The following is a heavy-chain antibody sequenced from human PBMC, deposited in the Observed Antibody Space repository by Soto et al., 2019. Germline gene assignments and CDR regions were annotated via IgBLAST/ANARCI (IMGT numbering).Heavy chain of an antibody. CDR2: IKSKADGETT. Sequence: GSLRLSCAASGFTFSGAWITWVRQAPGKGLEWVGLIKSKADGETTHYAAPVEGRFTISRDDSKSTLSLQMNSLKVEDTAVYYCVTDVPNDIYPYDYWGQGTLVTVSS. D-gene: IGHD3-9*01. V-gene: IGHV3-15*01. CDR3: VTDVPNDIYPYDY. J-gene: IGHJ4*02. CDR1: GFTFSGAW.